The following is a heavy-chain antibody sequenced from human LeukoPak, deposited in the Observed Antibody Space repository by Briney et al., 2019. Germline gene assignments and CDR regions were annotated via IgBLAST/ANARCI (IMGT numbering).Heavy chain of an antibody. V-gene: IGHV3-23*01. Sequence: GGPLRLSCAASGFTFSSYAMSWVRQAPGKGLEWVSAIGGSGGSTYYADSVKCRFTISRDNSKNTLYLQTNSLRAEDTAVYYCARDSWDCTNGVCYAAGMDVWGQGTTVTVSS. J-gene: IGHJ6*02. CDR2: IGGSGGST. CDR3: ARDSWDCTNGVCYAAGMDV. CDR1: GFTFSSYA. D-gene: IGHD2-8*01.